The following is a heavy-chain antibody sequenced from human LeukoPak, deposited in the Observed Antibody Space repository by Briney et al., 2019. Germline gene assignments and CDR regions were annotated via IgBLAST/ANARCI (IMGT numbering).Heavy chain of an antibody. J-gene: IGHJ6*02. Sequence: SETLSLTCAVYGGSFSGYYWSWIRQPPGKGLEWIGEINHSGSTNYNPSLKSRVTISVDTSKNQFSLKLCSVTAADTAVYYCATSWGGTIDYYYYGMDVWGQGTTVTVSS. V-gene: IGHV4-34*01. CDR3: ATSWGGTIDYYYYGMDV. CDR2: INHSGST. CDR1: GGSFSGYY. D-gene: IGHD1-7*01.